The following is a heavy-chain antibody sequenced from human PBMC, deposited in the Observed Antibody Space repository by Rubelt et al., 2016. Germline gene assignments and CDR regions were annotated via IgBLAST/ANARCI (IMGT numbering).Heavy chain of an antibody. J-gene: IGHJ4*02. CDR3: VRLYSSSWDLRWDY. Sequence: QVQLQQWGAGLLKPSETLSLTCAVYGGSFSGYYWSWIRQPPGKGLEWIGEINHSGSTNYNPSPKGRGTRARETSKNQLSLRLSSVTAADTAVYYCVRLYSSSWDLRWDYWGQGTLVTVSS. CDR2: INHSGST. V-gene: IGHV4-34*01. D-gene: IGHD6-13*01. CDR1: GGSFSGYY.